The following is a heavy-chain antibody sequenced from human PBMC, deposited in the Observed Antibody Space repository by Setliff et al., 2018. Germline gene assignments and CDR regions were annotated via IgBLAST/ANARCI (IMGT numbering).Heavy chain of an antibody. CDR3: ARLSGFQYIDV. D-gene: IGHD3-3*01. Sequence: SETLSLTCTVSGDSISSRRNYWGWFRQPAGKELEWIGQIYTSWSTNYNPSLKSRVTISLDTSKNQFSLSLTSVTAEDTAVYYCARLSGFQYIDVWGKGTTVTVSS. CDR1: GDSISSRRNY. J-gene: IGHJ6*03. CDR2: IYTSWST. V-gene: IGHV4-61*09.